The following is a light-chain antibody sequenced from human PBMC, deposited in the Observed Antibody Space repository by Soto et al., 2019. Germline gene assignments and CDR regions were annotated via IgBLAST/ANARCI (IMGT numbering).Light chain of an antibody. V-gene: IGKV1-8*01. CDR2: AAS. J-gene: IGKJ1*01. Sequence: AIRMTQSPSSFSASTGDRVTITCRASQDISSYLAWYQQKPGKAPKLLIYAASTLQSGVPSRFSGSGSGTDFPLTISCLQSDDFATYYCQQYHTSPPTFGQGTNVEI. CDR1: QDISSY. CDR3: QQYHTSPPT.